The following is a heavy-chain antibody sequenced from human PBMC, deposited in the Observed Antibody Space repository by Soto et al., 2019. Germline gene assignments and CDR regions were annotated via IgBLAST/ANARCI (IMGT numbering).Heavy chain of an antibody. J-gene: IGHJ5*02. V-gene: IGHV1-8*01. CDR1: GYTFTNYD. D-gene: IGHD4-17*01. Sequence: QVQLVQSGAEVKKPGASVKVSCKASGYTFTNYDVNWVRQATGQGLEWLGWMNPDSGTTGYAQKFQARLTLTRDTSMSTAYMELSSLESEDTAVYYCARDYGGQSGWFDPWGQGTLVTVSS. CDR2: MNPDSGTT. CDR3: ARDYGGQSGWFDP.